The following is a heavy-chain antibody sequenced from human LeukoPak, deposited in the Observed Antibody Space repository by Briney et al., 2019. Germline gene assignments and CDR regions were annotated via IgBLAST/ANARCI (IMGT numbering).Heavy chain of an antibody. J-gene: IGHJ4*02. CDR1: GGSISSSSYY. CDR3: ARTRYYYNSRSYGAPYYFDY. D-gene: IGHD3-10*01. V-gene: IGHV4-39*01. Sequence: SETLSLTCTVSGGSISSSSYYWGWIRQPPGKGLEWIGSIYYGGSTYYNPSLKSRVTIAVDTSKNQFSLKLGSVTAADTAVYYCARTRYYYNSRSYGAPYYFDYWGQGTLVTVSS. CDR2: IYYGGST.